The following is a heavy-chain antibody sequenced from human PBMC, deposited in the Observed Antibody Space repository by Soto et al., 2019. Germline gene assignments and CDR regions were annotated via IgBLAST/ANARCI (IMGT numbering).Heavy chain of an antibody. Sequence: PGGSLRLSCAASGFTFSSYAMSWVRQAPGKGLEWVSATSGSGGSTYYADSVKGRFTISRDNSKKTLYLQMNSLRAEDTAVYYFAKYSVMANYYYGMDVWGQGTTVTVSS. V-gene: IGHV3-23*01. CDR2: TSGSGGST. J-gene: IGHJ6*02. CDR3: AKYSVMANYYYGMDV. CDR1: GFTFSSYA. D-gene: IGHD2-8*01.